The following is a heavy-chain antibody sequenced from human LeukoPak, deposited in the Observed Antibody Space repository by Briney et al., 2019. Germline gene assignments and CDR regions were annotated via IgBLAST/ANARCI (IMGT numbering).Heavy chain of an antibody. V-gene: IGHV4-39*01. CDR2: IYYSGSA. Sequence: SETLSLTCTVSGGSISSSSYYWGWIRQPPGKGLEWIGSIYYSGSAYYNPSLKSRVTISVDTSKNQFSLKLSSVTAADTAVHYCARHSLDDFWSGLGYYYCGMDVWGQGATVTVSS. J-gene: IGHJ6*02. CDR3: ARHSLDDFWSGLGYYYCGMDV. D-gene: IGHD3-3*01. CDR1: GGSISSSSYY.